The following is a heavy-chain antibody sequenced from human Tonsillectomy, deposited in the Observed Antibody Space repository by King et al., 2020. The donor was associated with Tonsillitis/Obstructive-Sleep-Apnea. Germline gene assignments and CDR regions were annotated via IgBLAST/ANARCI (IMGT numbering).Heavy chain of an antibody. CDR2: ISGNARST. CDR1: GFTFSSYD. V-gene: IGHV3-23*04. D-gene: IGHD1-26*01. Sequence: VQLVESGGGLVQPGGSLRLSCAASGFTFSSYDMSWVRQAPGKGLEWVSAISGNARSTYYADSVKGRFTISRDNSKNTLHLQMNSLRAEDTAVYYCAKVPNSGSHYYVDYWGQGTLFTVSS. J-gene: IGHJ4*02. CDR3: AKVPNSGSHYYVDY.